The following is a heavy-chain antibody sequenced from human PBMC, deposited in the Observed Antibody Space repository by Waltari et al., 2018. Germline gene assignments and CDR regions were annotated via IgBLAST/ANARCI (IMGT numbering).Heavy chain of an antibody. CDR2: VTSDDKT. V-gene: IGHV3-53*01. CDR3: ARDKGVEPTTRFDY. D-gene: IGHD1-26*01. CDR1: AFSVSSHD. J-gene: IGHJ4*02. Sequence: EVQLVESGGGLIQPGGSLRLCCSASAFSVSSHDMTCVRQAPGKGLEWLSIVTSDDKTYYADSVKGRFTISRDNSKNTLYLEMSSLTAEDTAVYYCARDKGVEPTTRFDYWGQGTLVTVSS.